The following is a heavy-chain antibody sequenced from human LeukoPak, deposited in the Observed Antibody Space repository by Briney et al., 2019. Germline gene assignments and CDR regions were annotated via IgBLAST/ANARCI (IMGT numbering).Heavy chain of an antibody. CDR2: IYYSGST. CDR1: GGSISSYY. V-gene: IGHV4-59*12. CDR3: ARGVPVLLWFGEPQLGFDP. J-gene: IGHJ5*02. Sequence: SETLSLTCTVSGGSISSYYWSWIRQPPGKGLEWIGYIYYSGSTNYNPSLKSRVTISVDTSKNQFSLKLSSVTAADTAVYYCARGVPVLLWFGEPQLGFDPWGQGILVTVSS. D-gene: IGHD3-10*01.